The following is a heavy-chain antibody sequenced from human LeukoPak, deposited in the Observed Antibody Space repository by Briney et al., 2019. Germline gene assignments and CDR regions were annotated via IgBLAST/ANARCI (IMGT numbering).Heavy chain of an antibody. CDR2: INPSGGST. CDR1: GYTFTSHW. V-gene: IGHV1-46*01. D-gene: IGHD6-6*01. Sequence: ASVKTSCKASGYTFTSHWIHWVRQAPGQGLEWMGIINPSGGSTTYAQNFQGRVTMTRDTSTSTVYMELSGLRSEDTAVYYCARDVSSSPAWWFDPWGQGTLAIVSS. J-gene: IGHJ5*02. CDR3: ARDVSSSPAWWFDP.